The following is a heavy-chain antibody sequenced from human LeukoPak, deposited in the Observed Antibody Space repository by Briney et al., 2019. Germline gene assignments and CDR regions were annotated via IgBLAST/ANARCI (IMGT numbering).Heavy chain of an antibody. V-gene: IGHV4-59*01. Sequence: PSETLPLTCTVSGGSISSYYWSWIRQPPGKGLEWIGYIYYSGSTNYNPSLKSRVTISVDTSKNQFSLKLSSVTAADTAVYYCAREVVTATFDYWGQGTLVTVSS. CDR1: GGSISSYY. D-gene: IGHD2-21*02. CDR2: IYYSGST. CDR3: AREVVTATFDY. J-gene: IGHJ4*02.